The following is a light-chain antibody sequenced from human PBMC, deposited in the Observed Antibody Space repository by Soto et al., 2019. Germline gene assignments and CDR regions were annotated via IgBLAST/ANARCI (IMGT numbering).Light chain of an antibody. CDR2: GNN. V-gene: IGLV1-40*01. Sequence: QSVLAQPPSVSGSPGQTITISCTGSSSNIGGGYDLYWYQQLPGTAPKLLLYGNNNRPSGVPDRFSGSKSGTTASLAITGLHQEEDADDYYQTSDSSISAYVFGTGTKLTVL. CDR3: QTSDSSISAYV. J-gene: IGLJ1*01. CDR1: SSNIGGGYD.